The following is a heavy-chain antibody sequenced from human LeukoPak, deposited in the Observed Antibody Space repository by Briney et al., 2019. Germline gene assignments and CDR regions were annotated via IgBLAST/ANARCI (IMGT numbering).Heavy chain of an antibody. J-gene: IGHJ4*02. Sequence: KSSETLSLTCTVSGGSFTTYYWSWIRQPPGKGLEWIGYIYDSGSTNYNPSLKSRVTISEDTSKRQFSLKLRSVTAADTAVYYCARVVGRYCSSTSCYIDYWGQGTLVTVSS. CDR3: ARVVGRYCSSTSCYIDY. V-gene: IGHV4-59*01. CDR1: GGSFTTYY. D-gene: IGHD2-2*02. CDR2: IYDSGST.